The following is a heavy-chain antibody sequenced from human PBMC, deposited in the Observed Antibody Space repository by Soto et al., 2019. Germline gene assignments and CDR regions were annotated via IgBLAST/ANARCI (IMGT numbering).Heavy chain of an antibody. J-gene: IGHJ5*02. CDR1: GASMSSGGYY. Sequence: QVQLQESGPGLVKPSQTLSLTSTVSGASMSSGGYYWTWIRQSPGKGLEWIGYIYYSGSTYYNPSLENRVAISLDTSRSQFSLTLHSVTAADTAIYYCARDRHNNFFAPWGQGTLVTVSS. V-gene: IGHV4-31*03. CDR2: IYYSGST. CDR3: ARDRHNNFFAP. D-gene: IGHD6-6*01.